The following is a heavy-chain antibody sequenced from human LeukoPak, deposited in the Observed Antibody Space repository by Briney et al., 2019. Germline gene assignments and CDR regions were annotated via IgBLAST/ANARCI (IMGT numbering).Heavy chain of an antibody. J-gene: IGHJ5*02. D-gene: IGHD3-10*01. CDR3: ARDSYYFGSGSDNTPYNWFDP. V-gene: IGHV4-4*02. Sequence: SETLSLTCAVSRGSISSNNWWSWVRQPPGKRLEWIAEIYHSGSTNYNTSLKSRVTISVDKSKNQFSLKLSSVTAADTAMYYCARDSYYFGSGSDNTPYNWFDPWGQGTLVTVSS. CDR2: IYHSGST. CDR1: RGSISSNNW.